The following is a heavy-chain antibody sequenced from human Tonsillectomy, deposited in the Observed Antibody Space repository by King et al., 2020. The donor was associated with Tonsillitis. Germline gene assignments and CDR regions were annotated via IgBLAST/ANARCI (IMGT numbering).Heavy chain of an antibody. V-gene: IGHV4-38-2*01. CDR2: IYHSGST. D-gene: IGHD4-23*01. Sequence: LQLQESGPGLVKPSETLSLTCAVSGYSISSGYYWGWIRQPPGKGLEWIGSIYHSGSTYYNPSLKSRVTISEDTSKNQFSRKLSSGTAADTAGYYCAGGRYGGNSDWYFDLWGRGTLVTVSS. CDR3: AGGRYGGNSDWYFDL. J-gene: IGHJ2*01. CDR1: GYSISSGYY.